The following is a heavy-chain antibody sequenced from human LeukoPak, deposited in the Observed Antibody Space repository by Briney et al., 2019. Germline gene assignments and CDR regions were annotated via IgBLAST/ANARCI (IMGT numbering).Heavy chain of an antibody. D-gene: IGHD5-12*01. CDR3: TRGYAGIDY. J-gene: IGHJ4*02. V-gene: IGHV3-30*02. CDR1: GFTFSSYG. CDR2: IRYDESNK. Sequence: GESLRLSCAASGFTFSSYGMHWVRQAPGKGLEWVAFIRYDESNKYYADSVKGRFTISRDNAKNTLYLQINSLRAEDTAVYYCTRGYAGIDYWGQGTLVTVSS.